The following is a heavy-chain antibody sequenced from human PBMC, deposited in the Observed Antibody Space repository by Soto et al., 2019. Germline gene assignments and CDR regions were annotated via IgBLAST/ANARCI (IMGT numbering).Heavy chain of an antibody. CDR2: IIPIFGTA. J-gene: IGHJ6*02. Sequence: GASVKVSCKASGGTFSSYAISWVRQAPGQGLEWMGGIIPIFGTANYAQKFQGRVTITADESTSTAYMELSSLRSEDTAVYYCARVGDGSGSYYYYYCGMDVWGQGTTVTVSS. V-gene: IGHV1-69*13. CDR1: GGTFSSYA. CDR3: ARVGDGSGSYYYYYCGMDV. D-gene: IGHD3-10*01.